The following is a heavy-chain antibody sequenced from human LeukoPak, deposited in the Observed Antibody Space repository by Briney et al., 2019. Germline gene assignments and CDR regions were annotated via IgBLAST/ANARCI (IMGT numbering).Heavy chain of an antibody. Sequence: SETLSLTCTVSGYSISSGYYWGWIRQPPGKGLEWIGSIYHSGSTYYNPSLKSRVTISVDTSKNQFSLKLSSVTAADTAVYYCARDQDSSWFDYWGRGTLVTVSS. CDR1: GYSISSGYY. CDR2: IYHSGST. D-gene: IGHD6-13*01. V-gene: IGHV4-38-2*02. J-gene: IGHJ4*02. CDR3: ARDQDSSWFDY.